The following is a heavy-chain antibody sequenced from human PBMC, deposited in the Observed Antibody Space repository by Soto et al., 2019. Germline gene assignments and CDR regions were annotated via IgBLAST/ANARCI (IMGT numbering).Heavy chain of an antibody. CDR3: ARGLGYFDWLSTHYYYGMDV. Sequence: ASVKVSCKASGYTFTGYYMHWVRQAPGQGLEWMGWINPNSGGTNYAQKFQGWVTMTRDTSISTAYMELSRLRSDDTAVYYCARGLGYFDWLSTHYYYGMDVWGQGTTVTVSS. CDR2: INPNSGGT. V-gene: IGHV1-2*04. J-gene: IGHJ6*02. D-gene: IGHD3-9*01. CDR1: GYTFTGYY.